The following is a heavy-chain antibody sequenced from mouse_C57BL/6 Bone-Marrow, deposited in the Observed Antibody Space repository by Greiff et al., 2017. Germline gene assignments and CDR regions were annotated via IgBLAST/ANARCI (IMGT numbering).Heavy chain of an antibody. D-gene: IGHD1-1*01. V-gene: IGHV1-9*01. CDR2: ILPGSGST. J-gene: IGHJ2*01. CDR1: GYTFTGYW. CDR3: ARCPIYYYGSSYSRDYFDY. Sequence: VHLVESGAELMKPGASVKLSCKATGYTFTGYWIEWVKQRPGHGLEWIGEILPGSGSTNYNEKFKGKATFTADTSSNTAYMQLSSLTTEDSAIYYCARCPIYYYGSSYSRDYFDYWGQGTTLTVSS.